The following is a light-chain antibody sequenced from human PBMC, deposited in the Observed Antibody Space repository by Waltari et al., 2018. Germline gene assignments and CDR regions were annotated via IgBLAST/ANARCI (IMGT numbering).Light chain of an antibody. Sequence: CRASQGSRTYLGWYQQKPGQAPRLLLFDASSRATGIPARFRGTGSGTDFTLTVSDLEPEDFGIYYCQQRSIWPYTFGQGTRLEIK. CDR3: QQRSIWPYT. V-gene: IGKV3-11*01. J-gene: IGKJ2*01. CDR1: QGSRTY. CDR2: DAS.